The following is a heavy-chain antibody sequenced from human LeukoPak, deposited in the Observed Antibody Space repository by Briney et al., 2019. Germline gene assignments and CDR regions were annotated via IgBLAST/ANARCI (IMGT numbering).Heavy chain of an antibody. J-gene: IGHJ4*02. D-gene: IGHD5-12*01. CDR2: ISPGGGPT. CDR3: AKDGAWLRFDD. Sequence: GGSLRLSCTASGFTFGDYAMSWVRQSPGKGLEWVSGISPGGGPTYYADSVRDRFSISRDDLKNTLYLQMKNLRAEDTAVYYCAKDGAWLRFDDWGQGILVTVSS. CDR1: GFTFGDYA. V-gene: IGHV3-23*01.